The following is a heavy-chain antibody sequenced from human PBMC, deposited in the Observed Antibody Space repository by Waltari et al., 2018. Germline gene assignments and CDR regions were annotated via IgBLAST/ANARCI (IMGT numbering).Heavy chain of an antibody. CDR3: AGGITILPDY. V-gene: IGHV4-4*07. Sequence: QVQLQESGPGLVKPSETLSLTCTVSGGSISSYYWSWIRQPAGKGLEGIGRIYTSGSTNYNPSLRMRVTMSVETSKNQFSLKLSSVTAADTAVYYCAGGITILPDYWGQGTLVTVSS. CDR1: GGSISSYY. CDR2: IYTSGST. D-gene: IGHD3-3*01. J-gene: IGHJ4*02.